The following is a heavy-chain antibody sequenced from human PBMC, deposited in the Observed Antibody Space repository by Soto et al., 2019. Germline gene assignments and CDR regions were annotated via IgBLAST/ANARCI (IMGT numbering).Heavy chain of an antibody. CDR3: ARDHYSDYPVYLQH. Sequence: QVQLEESGGGVVQPGRSLRLSCAASGFTFSNYAMHWVRQAPGKGLEWVAITSDDGSNKYYADSVKGRFTISRDTSKNTLYLQMNSLRPEDTAVYYCARDHYSDYPVYLQHWGQGTLVTVSS. J-gene: IGHJ1*01. V-gene: IGHV3-30-3*01. CDR2: TSDDGSNK. CDR1: GFTFSNYA. D-gene: IGHD4-17*01.